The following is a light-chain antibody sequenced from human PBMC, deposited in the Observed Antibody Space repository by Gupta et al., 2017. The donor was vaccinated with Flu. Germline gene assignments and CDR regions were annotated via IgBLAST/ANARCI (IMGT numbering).Light chain of an antibody. CDR3: QQDGSSLP. Sequence: PGSLSLCPGESVTLSCSASQSVHRDFLVWYHQKPGQAPRLVISTASISAPGSIGGLRASGDLTDFTLTISRLETEDFAVYYCQQDGSSLPFGQGTRLEIK. V-gene: IGKV3-20*01. J-gene: IGKJ5*01. CDR2: TAS. CDR1: QSVHRDF.